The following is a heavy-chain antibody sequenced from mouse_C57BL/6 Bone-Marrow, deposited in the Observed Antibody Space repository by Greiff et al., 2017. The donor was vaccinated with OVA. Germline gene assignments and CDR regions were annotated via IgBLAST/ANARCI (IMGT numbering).Heavy chain of an antibody. J-gene: IGHJ1*03. CDR3: AKGWDDWYFEV. D-gene: IGHD4-1*01. CDR1: GFSLTSYG. V-gene: IGHV2-5*01. Sequence: VMLVESGPGLVQPSQSLSITCTVSGFSLTSYGVHWVRQSPGKGLEWLGVIWRGGSTDYNAAFMSRLSITKDNSKSQVFFKMNSLQADDTAIYYCAKGWDDWYFEVWGTETTVTVSS. CDR2: IWRGGST.